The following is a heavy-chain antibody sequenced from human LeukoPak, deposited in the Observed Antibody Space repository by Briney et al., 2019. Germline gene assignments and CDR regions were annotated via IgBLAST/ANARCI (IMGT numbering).Heavy chain of an antibody. V-gene: IGHV3-53*01. CDR3: ARGQHPFGFDP. CDR2: IYSGGST. D-gene: IGHD6-13*01. CDR1: GFTVSSNF. Sequence: GGSLRLSCAASGFTVSSNFMTWVRQAPGKGLEWVSVIYSGGSTYYADSVKGRFTISRDNSKNTLYLQMNSLRAEDTALYYCARGQHPFGFDPWGQGTLVTVSS. J-gene: IGHJ5*02.